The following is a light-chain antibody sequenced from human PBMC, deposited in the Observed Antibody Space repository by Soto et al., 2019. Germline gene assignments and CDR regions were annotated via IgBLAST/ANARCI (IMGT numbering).Light chain of an antibody. CDR3: CSYAGSSSYV. CDR1: SSDVGAYNY. CDR2: EVT. V-gene: IGLV2-14*01. J-gene: IGLJ1*01. Sequence: QSALTQPASVSGSPGQSITISCTGTSSDVGAYNYVSWYQHHPGKVPKLLIYEVTNRPSGVSDRFSGSKSGNTASLTISGLQAEDEADYHCCSYAGSSSYVFGTGTKLTVL.